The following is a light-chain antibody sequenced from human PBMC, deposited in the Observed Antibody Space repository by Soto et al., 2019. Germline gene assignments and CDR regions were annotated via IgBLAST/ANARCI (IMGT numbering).Light chain of an antibody. V-gene: IGLV2-14*01. CDR2: DVS. CDR1: SSDVGGYNY. CDR3: SSYTSSSTLL. J-gene: IGLJ1*01. Sequence: QSVLPQPASVSGSPGQSITISCTGTSSDVGGYNYVSWYQQHPGKAPKLMIYDVSNRPSGVSNRFSGSKSGNTASLTISGLQAEDEADYYCSSYTSSSTLLFGTGTKFTVL.